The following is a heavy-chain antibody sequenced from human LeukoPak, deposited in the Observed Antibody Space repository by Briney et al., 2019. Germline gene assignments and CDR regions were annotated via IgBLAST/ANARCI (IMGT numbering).Heavy chain of an antibody. CDR2: IYYSGST. V-gene: IGHV4-59*08. CDR1: GGSISRYY. J-gene: IGHJ4*02. D-gene: IGHD2-15*01. Sequence: SETLSLTCTVSGGSISRYYWSWIRQPPRKGLEWIGYIYYSGSTNYNPSLKSRVTISVDTSKNQFSLKLSSVTAADTAVYYCASTYCSGGSCYWALEYWGQGTLVTVSS. CDR3: ASTYCSGGSCYWALEY.